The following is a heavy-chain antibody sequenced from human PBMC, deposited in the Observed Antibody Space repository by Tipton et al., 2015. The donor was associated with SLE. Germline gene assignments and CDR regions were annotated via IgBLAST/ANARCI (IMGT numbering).Heavy chain of an antibody. J-gene: IGHJ4*02. CDR1: DDSISGHY. V-gene: IGHV4-59*11. Sequence: TLSLTCTVSDDSISGHYWSWIRQPPGKGLEWIGYIYYSGNTNYNPSLKSRVTISVDTSKNQISLKLRSVTAADTAVYYCASRGGFGGPLLYYFEYWGQGTLVTVSS. CDR3: ASRGGFGGPLLYYFEY. D-gene: IGHD3-10*01. CDR2: IYYSGNT.